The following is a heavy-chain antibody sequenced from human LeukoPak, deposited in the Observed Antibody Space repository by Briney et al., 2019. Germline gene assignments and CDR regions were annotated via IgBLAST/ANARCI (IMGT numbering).Heavy chain of an antibody. V-gene: IGHV1-69*13. Sequence: ASVKVSCKASGGTFSSYAISWVRQAPGQGLEWMGGIIPIFGTANYAQKFQGRVTITADESTSTAYMELSSLRSEDTAVYYCARYTAVPSAYKWFDSWGQGILVTVSS. CDR2: IIPIFGTA. D-gene: IGHD4-11*01. CDR3: ARYTAVPSAYKWFDS. CDR1: GGTFSSYA. J-gene: IGHJ5*01.